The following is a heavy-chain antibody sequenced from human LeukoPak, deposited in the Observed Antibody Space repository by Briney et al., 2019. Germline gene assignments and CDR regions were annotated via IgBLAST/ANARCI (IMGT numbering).Heavy chain of an antibody. Sequence: PSETLSLTCAVSGASMNTHYWSWIRQPPGKGREWIGYMLDTVTTKDNPSLKSRFTLSADTSKNQFSLRLTSVTAADTAVYYCATIKRGSIFGYFDFWGQGIPVTVSS. CDR3: ATIKRGSIFGYFDF. D-gene: IGHD3-3*02. CDR1: GASMNTHY. V-gene: IGHV4-59*11. CDR2: MLDTVTT. J-gene: IGHJ4*02.